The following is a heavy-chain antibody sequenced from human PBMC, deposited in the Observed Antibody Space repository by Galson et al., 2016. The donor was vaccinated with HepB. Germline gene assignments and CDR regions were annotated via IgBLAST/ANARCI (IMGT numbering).Heavy chain of an antibody. V-gene: IGHV4-31*03. CDR3: ARVSQNRSQNCSSTSCYRSYYYYYGMDV. D-gene: IGHD2-2*02. Sequence: TLSLTCTVSGGSISSGGYYWSWIRQHPGKGLEWIGYIYYSGSTYYNPSLKSRVTISADTSKNQFSLKLSSVTAADTAVYYCARVSQNRSQNCSSTSCYRSYYYYYGMDVWGQGTTVTVSS. CDR1: GGSISSGGYY. J-gene: IGHJ6*02. CDR2: IYYSGST.